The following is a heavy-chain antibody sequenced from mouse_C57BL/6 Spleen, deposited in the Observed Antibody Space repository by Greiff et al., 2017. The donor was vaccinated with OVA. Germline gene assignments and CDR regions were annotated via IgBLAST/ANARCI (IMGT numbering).Heavy chain of an antibody. CDR1: GYTFTSYW. CDR3: ARSEGSSLFAY. Sequence: QVQLQQPGAELVMPGASVKLSCKASGYTFTSYWMHWVKQRPGQGLEWIGEIDPSDSYTNYNQKFKGKSTLTVDKSSSTAYMQLSSLTSEDSAVYYCARSEGSSLFAYWGQGTLVTVSA. CDR2: IDPSDSYT. D-gene: IGHD1-1*01. V-gene: IGHV1-69*01. J-gene: IGHJ3*01.